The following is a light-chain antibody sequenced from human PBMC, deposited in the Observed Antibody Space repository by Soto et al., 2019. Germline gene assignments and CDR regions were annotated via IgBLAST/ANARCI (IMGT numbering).Light chain of an antibody. CDR3: QQYGSPPRT. CDR1: QSVSSY. J-gene: IGKJ1*01. CDR2: DAS. Sequence: SVATLSLKPGERATLTCRASQSVSSYLAWYQQKPCQAPRLLIYDASNRATGIPARFSGSGSGTDFTLTISSLEPEDFAVYYCQQYGSPPRTFGHRTNVDI. V-gene: IGKV3-11*01.